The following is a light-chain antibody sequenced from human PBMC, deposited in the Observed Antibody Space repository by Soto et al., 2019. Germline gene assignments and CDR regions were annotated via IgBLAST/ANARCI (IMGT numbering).Light chain of an antibody. V-gene: IGLV4-69*01. CDR2: LNSDGSH. CDR3: QTWGTGIHGV. Sequence: QSVLTQSPSASASLGASVKLTCTLSSWHSSYAIAWHQQQPEKGPRYLMKLNSDGSHSKGDEIPDRFSGSSSGAERYLTISSLQSEDEADYYCQTWGTGIHGVFGGGTKLTVL. J-gene: IGLJ2*01. CDR1: SWHSSYA.